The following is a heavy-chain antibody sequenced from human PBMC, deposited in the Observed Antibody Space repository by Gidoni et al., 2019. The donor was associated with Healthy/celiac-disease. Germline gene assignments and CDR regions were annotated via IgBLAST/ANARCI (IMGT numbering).Heavy chain of an antibody. CDR3: AREADILTGWGSNFDY. CDR1: GYTFTSYA. D-gene: IGHD3-9*01. CDR2: INADNGNT. V-gene: IGHV1-3*05. J-gene: IGHJ4*02. Sequence: QVQLVPSGAAEKKPGASVKVSCKASGYTFTSYAMHWVRQAPGQRLEWMGWINADNGNTKYSQKFQGRVTITRDTAASTAYMELSSLRSEDTAVYDCAREADILTGWGSNFDYWGQGTLVTVSS.